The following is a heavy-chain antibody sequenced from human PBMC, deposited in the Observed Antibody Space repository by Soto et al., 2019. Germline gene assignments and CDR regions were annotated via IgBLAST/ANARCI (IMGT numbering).Heavy chain of an antibody. V-gene: IGHV1-2*04. CDR3: ARASYYGSGSFRSAHYYMDV. D-gene: IGHD3-10*01. CDR1: GYTFTGYY. J-gene: IGHJ6*03. Sequence: ASVKASCKDSGYTFTGYYMHWVRQAPGQGHEWMRWINSNRGGTNYAQKLQGWVNMTRDTSISTAYMELSRLRSDDTAVYYCARASYYGSGSFRSAHYYMDVWGKGTTVTVSS. CDR2: INSNRGGT.